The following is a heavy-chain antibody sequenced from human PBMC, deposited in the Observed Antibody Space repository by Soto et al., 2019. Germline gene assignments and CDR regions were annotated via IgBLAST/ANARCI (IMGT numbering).Heavy chain of an antibody. D-gene: IGHD3-22*01. V-gene: IGHV3-9*01. CDR1: GFTFDDYA. Sequence: PGGSLRLSCAASGFTFDDYAMHWVRQAPGKGLEWVSGISWNSGSIGYADSVKGRFTISRDNAKNSLYLQMNSLRAEDTALYYCAKDYYYDSSGYWDYWGLGTLVTAPQ. CDR2: ISWNSGSI. CDR3: AKDYYYDSSGYWDY. J-gene: IGHJ4*02.